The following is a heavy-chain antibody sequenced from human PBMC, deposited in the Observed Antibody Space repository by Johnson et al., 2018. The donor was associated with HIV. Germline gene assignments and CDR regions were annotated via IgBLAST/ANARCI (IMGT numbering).Heavy chain of an antibody. V-gene: IGHV3-15*01. J-gene: IGHJ3*01. D-gene: IGHD6-25*01. CDR1: GFTFSNAW. CDR3: SVYFGTAFDF. CDR2: IKTKTEGGTT. Sequence: MLLVESGGGVVQPGRSLRLSCAASGFTFSNAWMSWVRQAPGKGLEWVGRIKTKTEGGTTDYAASVKGRFTISRDDSKNTLYLQMNSLKTEDTAVYYCSVYFGTAFDFWGQGTMVTVSS.